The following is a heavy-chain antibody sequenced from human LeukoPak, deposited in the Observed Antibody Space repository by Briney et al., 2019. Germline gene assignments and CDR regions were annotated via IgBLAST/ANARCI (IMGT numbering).Heavy chain of an antibody. J-gene: IGHJ4*02. D-gene: IGHD2-2*01. CDR1: GGSISTSNYY. V-gene: IGHV4-39*07. CDR3: ARVKRKYQLLKPLHETPSHYFDY. CDR2: IYSGST. Sequence: PSETLSLTCTVSGGSISTSNYYWGWIRQPPGKGLEWIGTIYSGSTYYNPSLKSRVTISLDTSKNQFSLKVSSVTAADTAVYYCARVKRKYQLLKPLHETPSHYFDYWGQGTLVTVSS.